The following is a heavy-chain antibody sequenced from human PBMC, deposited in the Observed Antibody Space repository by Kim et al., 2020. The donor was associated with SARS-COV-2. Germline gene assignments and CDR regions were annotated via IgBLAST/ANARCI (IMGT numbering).Heavy chain of an antibody. CDR3: ARANYDSSGYYSFDY. Sequence: DSVKGRFTISRANSKTTLYLQMNSLRAEDTAVYYCARANYDSSGYYSFDYWGQGTLVTVSS. J-gene: IGHJ4*02. D-gene: IGHD3-22*01. V-gene: IGHV3-30*01.